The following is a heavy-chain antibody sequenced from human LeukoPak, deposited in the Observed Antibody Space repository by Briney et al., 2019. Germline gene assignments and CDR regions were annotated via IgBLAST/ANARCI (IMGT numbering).Heavy chain of an antibody. CDR2: ITSSGDIT. V-gene: IGHV3-23*01. CDR1: GFTVSTKY. Sequence: PGGSLRLSCAASGFTVSTKYMNWVRQAPGKGLERVSAITSSGDITYYADSVKGRFTISRDNSKNTLYLQMNSLRVEDTAVYFCGVRIGSGYYEFWGQGTLVTVSS. J-gene: IGHJ4*02. D-gene: IGHD3-22*01. CDR3: GVRIGSGYYEF.